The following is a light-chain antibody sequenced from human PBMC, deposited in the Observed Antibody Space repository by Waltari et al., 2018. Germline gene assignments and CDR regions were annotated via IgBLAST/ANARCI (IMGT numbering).Light chain of an antibody. CDR2: DVT. CDR1: NSDVGGYKY. V-gene: IGLV2-11*01. J-gene: IGLJ3*02. CDR3: CSYAGFSWV. Sequence: QSALTQPRSASGSPGPSVTIPCPGTNSDVGGYKYVSWYQLHPGKAPKLMIYDVTKRPSGVSDRFSGSKSGNTASLTISGLQTDDEADYYCCSYAGFSWVFGGGTELTVL.